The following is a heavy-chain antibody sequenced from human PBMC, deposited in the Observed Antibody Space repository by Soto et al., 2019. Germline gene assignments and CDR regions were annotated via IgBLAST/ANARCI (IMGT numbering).Heavy chain of an antibody. CDR1: GGSISSGNYY. CDR2: ISYSGST. CDR3: AGSNGAPLDY. J-gene: IGHJ4*02. Sequence: PSETLSLTCNVSGGSISSGNYYWSWIRQPPGKGLEWIGFISYSGSTYYSASLQSRVTMSVDTSKNQFSLNLSFVTAADTAVYYCAGSNGAPLDYWGQGTLVTVSS. V-gene: IGHV4-30-4*01. D-gene: IGHD2-8*01.